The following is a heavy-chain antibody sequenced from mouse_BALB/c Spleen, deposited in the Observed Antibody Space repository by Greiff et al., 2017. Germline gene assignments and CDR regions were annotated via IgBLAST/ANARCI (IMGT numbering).Heavy chain of an antibody. CDR3: ARRGCGFAY. CDR1: GFTFTSYW. V-gene: IGHV1S81*02. Sequence: QVQLQQPGAGLVKPAASVTLSCTASGFTFTSYWVHWVKQRPGQGLEWMGVIKPSDGRTNYNEKFTSKAIRTVDKYSSAAYMQLSSLTSEASAVYYGARRGCGFAYWGEGTMVTVSA. J-gene: IGHJ3*01. CDR2: IKPSDGRT.